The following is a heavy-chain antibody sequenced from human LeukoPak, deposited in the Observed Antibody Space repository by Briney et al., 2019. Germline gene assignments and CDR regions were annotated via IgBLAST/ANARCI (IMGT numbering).Heavy chain of an antibody. Sequence: ASVKVSCKASGYTFTSYGISWVRQAPGQGLEWMGWISAYNGNTNYAQKLQGRVTMTTDTSTSTAYMELRSLRSDDTAVYYCAWRLAVAGIPDYWGQGTLVTVSS. CDR2: ISAYNGNT. V-gene: IGHV1-18*04. CDR1: GYTFTSYG. CDR3: AWRLAVAGIPDY. D-gene: IGHD6-19*01. J-gene: IGHJ4*02.